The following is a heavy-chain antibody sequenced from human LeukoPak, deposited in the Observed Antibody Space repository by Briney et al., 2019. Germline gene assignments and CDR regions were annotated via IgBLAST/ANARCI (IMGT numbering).Heavy chain of an antibody. CDR3: ARDPDWNDPNFDY. J-gene: IGHJ4*02. V-gene: IGHV3-7*01. CDR1: GFTFSSYW. Sequence: GGSLRLSCAASGFTFSSYWMSWVRQAPGKGLEWVANIKQDGSEKYYVDSVKGRFTISRDNAENSLYLQMNSLRAEDTAVYYCARDPDWNDPNFDYWGQGTLVTVSS. D-gene: IGHD1-1*01. CDR2: IKQDGSEK.